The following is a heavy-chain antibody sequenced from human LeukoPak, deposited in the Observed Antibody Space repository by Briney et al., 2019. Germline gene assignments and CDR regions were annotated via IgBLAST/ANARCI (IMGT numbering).Heavy chain of an antibody. Sequence: SETLSLTCAVYGGSFSGYYWSWIRQPPGKGLEWIGYIYYSGSTNYNPSLKSRVTLSVDTSKNQFSLKLSSVTAADTAVYYCARVAAAGLSIYYYYYYMDVWGKGTTVTISS. J-gene: IGHJ6*03. CDR1: GGSFSGYY. CDR2: IYYSGST. D-gene: IGHD6-13*01. V-gene: IGHV4-59*01. CDR3: ARVAAAGLSIYYYYYYMDV.